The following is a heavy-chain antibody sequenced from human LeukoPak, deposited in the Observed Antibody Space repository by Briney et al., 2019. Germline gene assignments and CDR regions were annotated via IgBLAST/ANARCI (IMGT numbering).Heavy chain of an antibody. CDR2: MNLNSGKT. V-gene: IGHV1-8*01. CDR1: GYTSTNFD. J-gene: IGHJ6*02. CDR3: GRGYAMDV. Sequence: ASVKVSFKASGYTSTNFDINRVPQAPGQGPEWMGWMNLNSGKTGYRQEFQGRVTMTTNTSLSTAYMELSSLRSEDTAVYYCGRGYAMDVGGQGTTVTV.